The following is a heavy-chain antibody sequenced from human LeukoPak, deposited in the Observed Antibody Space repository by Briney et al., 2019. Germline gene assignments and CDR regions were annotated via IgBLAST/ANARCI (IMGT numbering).Heavy chain of an antibody. CDR3: ASVKFYCSSTSCYNDY. J-gene: IGHJ4*02. CDR2: INPNSGGT. D-gene: IGHD2-2*02. V-gene: IGHV1-2*02. Sequence: ASVKVSCKASGYTFTGYYMHWVRQAPGQGLEWMGWINPNSGGTNYAQKFQGRVSMTRDTSISTAYMELSRLRSGDTAVYYCASVKFYCSSTSCYNDYWGQGTLVTVSS. CDR1: GYTFTGYY.